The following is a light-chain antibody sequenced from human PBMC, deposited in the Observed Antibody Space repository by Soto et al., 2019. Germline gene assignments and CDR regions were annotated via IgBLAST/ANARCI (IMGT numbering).Light chain of an antibody. CDR3: YSYTTSSTRV. V-gene: IGLV2-14*01. CDR1: SSDVGAYNY. CDR2: DVS. J-gene: IGLJ2*01. Sequence: ALTQPASVSGSPGQSITISCTGTSSDVGAYNYVSWYQQHPGKAPKLMIYDVSNRPSGVSNRFSGSKSGNTASLTISGLQAEDEADYYCYSYTTSSTRVFGGGTKVTVL.